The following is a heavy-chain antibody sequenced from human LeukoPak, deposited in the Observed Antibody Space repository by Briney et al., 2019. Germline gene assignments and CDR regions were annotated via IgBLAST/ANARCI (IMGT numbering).Heavy chain of an antibody. D-gene: IGHD2-21*02. CDR2: INPNSGGT. V-gene: IGHV1-2*06. Sequence: ASVKVSCKASGYTFTGYYMHWVRQAPGQGLEWMGRINPNSGGTNYAQKFQGRVTMTRDTSISTAYMELSRLRSDGTAVYYCARDLLGDSYGENDYWGQGTLVTVSS. J-gene: IGHJ4*02. CDR3: ARDLLGDSYGENDY. CDR1: GYTFTGYY.